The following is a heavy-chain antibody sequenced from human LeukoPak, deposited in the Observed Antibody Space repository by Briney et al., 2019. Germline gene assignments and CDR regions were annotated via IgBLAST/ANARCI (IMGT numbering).Heavy chain of an antibody. CDR2: IGTAVDT. D-gene: IGHD1-1*01. J-gene: IGHJ4*02. V-gene: IGHV3-13*01. Sequence: PGGSLRLSCAASGFTFSDYDMHWVRHATGKGLEWVSAIGTAVDTYYTGSVKGRFTISRENAKNSLYLQMNSVRAGDTAVYYCARVAKERVGGVYYFDYWGQGTLVTVSS. CDR3: ARVAKERVGGVYYFDY. CDR1: GFTFSDYD.